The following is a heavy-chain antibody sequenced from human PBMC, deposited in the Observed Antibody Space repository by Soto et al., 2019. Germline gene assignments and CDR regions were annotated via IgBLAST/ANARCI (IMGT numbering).Heavy chain of an antibody. J-gene: IGHJ3*02. D-gene: IGHD2-21*01. Sequence: QVQLVESGGGVVQPGRSLRLSCAASGFIFSSYSMRWVRQAPGKGLEWVAMISNDGSNKDYVDSVKGRFTISRDNSNNTLSLQMNSLRAEDTAVYYCARDQFLDAFDIWGQGTMVTVSS. CDR3: ARDQFLDAFDI. CDR2: ISNDGSNK. V-gene: IGHV3-30-3*01. CDR1: GFIFSSYS.